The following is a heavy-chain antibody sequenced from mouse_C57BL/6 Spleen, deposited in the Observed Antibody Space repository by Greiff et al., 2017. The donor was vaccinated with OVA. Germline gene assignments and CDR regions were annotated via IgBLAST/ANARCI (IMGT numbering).Heavy chain of an antibody. CDR1: GFSFNTYA. CDR2: IRSKSNNYAT. V-gene: IGHV10-1*01. CDR3: VRHSSGWLLDYFDY. J-gene: IGHJ2*01. Sequence: EVKVVESGGGLVQPKGSLKLSCAASGFSFNTYAMNWVRQAPGKGLEWVARIRSKSNNYATYYADSVKDRFTISRDDSESMLYLQMNNLKTEDTAMYYCVRHSSGWLLDYFDYWGQGTTLTVSS. D-gene: IGHD2-3*01.